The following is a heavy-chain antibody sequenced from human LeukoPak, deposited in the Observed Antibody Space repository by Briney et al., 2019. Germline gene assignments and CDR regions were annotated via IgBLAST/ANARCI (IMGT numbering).Heavy chain of an antibody. V-gene: IGHV3-30*02. CDR3: AELGITMIGGV. J-gene: IGHJ6*04. CDR1: GFTFSSYG. CDR2: IQYDGNNE. D-gene: IGHD3-10*02. Sequence: GGSLRLSCAASGFTFSSYGMHWVRQAPGKGLEWVAFIQYDGNNEYYADSVKGRFTISRDNSKDTLYLQMNSLRAEDTAVYYCAELGITMIGGVWGKGTTVTISS.